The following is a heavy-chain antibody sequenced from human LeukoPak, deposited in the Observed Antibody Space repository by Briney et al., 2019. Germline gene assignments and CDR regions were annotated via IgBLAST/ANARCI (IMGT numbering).Heavy chain of an antibody. CDR2: INPNSGGT. V-gene: IGHV1-2*02. D-gene: IGHD2-21*02. CDR1: GYTFTGYY. J-gene: IGHJ6*03. Sequence: ASVKVSCKASGYTFTGYYMHWVRQAPGQGLEWMGWINPNSGGTNYAQKFQGRVTMTRDTSVGTAYMELSRLRSEDTAVYYCAAQTDYYYYYMDVWGKGTTVTISS. CDR3: AAQTDYYYYYMDV.